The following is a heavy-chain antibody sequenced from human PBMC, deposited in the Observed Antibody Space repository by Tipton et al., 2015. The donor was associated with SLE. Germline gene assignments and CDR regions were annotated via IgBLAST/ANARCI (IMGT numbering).Heavy chain of an antibody. J-gene: IGHJ5*02. CDR2: IYYSGNT. V-gene: IGHV4-59*11. CDR3: ARQKWLGGTRWFDP. Sequence: TLSLTCTVSGGSFSSHYWNWIRQPPGKGLGWFGYIYYSGNTNYNPSLKSRVTISVDTSKNQFSLKLSSVIAADTAVYYCARQKWLGGTRWFDPWGQGILATVSS. CDR1: GGSFSSHY. D-gene: IGHD6-19*01.